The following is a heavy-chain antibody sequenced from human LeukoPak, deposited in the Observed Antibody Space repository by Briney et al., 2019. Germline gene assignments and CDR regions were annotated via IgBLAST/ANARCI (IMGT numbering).Heavy chain of an antibody. Sequence: SVKVSCKASERTFSSYAISWVRQAPGQGLEWMGGIIPIFGTANYAQKFQGRVTITADESTSTAYMELSSLRSEDTAVYYCARADSLVTTIDYWGQGTLVTVSS. D-gene: IGHD3-9*01. CDR3: ARADSLVTTIDY. V-gene: IGHV1-69*13. CDR2: IIPIFGTA. J-gene: IGHJ4*02. CDR1: ERTFSSYA.